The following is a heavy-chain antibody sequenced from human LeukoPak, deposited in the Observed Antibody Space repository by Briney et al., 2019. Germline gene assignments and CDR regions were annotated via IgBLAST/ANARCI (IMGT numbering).Heavy chain of an antibody. J-gene: IGHJ4*02. D-gene: IGHD5-12*01. V-gene: IGHV1-18*01. CDR3: ARGNLQPGYSGYEGFDY. Sequence: ASVKVSCKASGYTFTSYGISWVRQAPGQGLEWMGWISAYNGNTNYAQKLQGRVTMTTDTSTSTAYMELRSLRSDDTAVYYCARGNLQPGYSGYEGFDYWGQGTLVTVSS. CDR2: ISAYNGNT. CDR1: GYTFTSYG.